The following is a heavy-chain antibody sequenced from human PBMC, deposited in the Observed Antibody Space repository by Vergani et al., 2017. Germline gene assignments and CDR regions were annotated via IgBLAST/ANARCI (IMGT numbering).Heavy chain of an antibody. V-gene: IGHV3-21*01. J-gene: IGHJ3*02. CDR1: GFTFSHYS. CDR2: ISGNNDDV. CDR3: ARDLRELKRGGAFDI. Sequence: EVQMVESGGGLVKPGGSLRLSCVASGFTFSHYSMNWVRQAPGKGLEWVSSISGNNDDVYYADSVKGRFTISRDNAKNSLYLQMNSLRAEDTAVYYCARDLRELKRGGAFDIWGQGTMVTVSS. D-gene: IGHD3-16*01.